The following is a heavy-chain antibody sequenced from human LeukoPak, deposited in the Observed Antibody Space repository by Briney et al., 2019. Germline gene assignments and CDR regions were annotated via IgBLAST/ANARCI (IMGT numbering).Heavy chain of an antibody. CDR1: GFTFSSYW. CDR3: ARDAVGARAFDV. V-gene: IGHV1-18*01. J-gene: IGHJ3*01. D-gene: IGHD1-26*01. Sequence: PGGSRRLSCAASGFTFSSYWMSWVRQAPGQGLEWMSWGSTFNGHRLYGQRFQGRVTMTTDPSTTTVYMELTRLTSDDTALYYCARDAVGARAFDVWGQGTMVTVSS. CDR2: GSTFNGHR.